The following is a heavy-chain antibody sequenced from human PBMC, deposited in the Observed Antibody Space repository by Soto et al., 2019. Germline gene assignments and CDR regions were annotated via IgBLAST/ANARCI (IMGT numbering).Heavy chain of an antibody. Sequence: QVQLQESGPGLVKPSPPLSLTCTVSGGSISSGVYYWGWLRPPPGNGLEGLGYIYYSGSTYYNPSLKSRVTISVDTSKNQFSLKLSSVTAVDTAVYYCAREYFDWLSGNSWSDPWGQGTLVTVSS. D-gene: IGHD3-9*01. CDR1: GGSISSGVYY. V-gene: IGHV4-30-4*01. CDR3: AREYFDWLSGNSWSDP. CDR2: IYYSGST. J-gene: IGHJ5*02.